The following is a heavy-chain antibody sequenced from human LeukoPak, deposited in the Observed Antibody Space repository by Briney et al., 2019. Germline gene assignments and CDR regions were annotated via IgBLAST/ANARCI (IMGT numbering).Heavy chain of an antibody. CDR2: IYYSGST. CDR3: ARQGIPPLFDY. CDR1: GGSISSSSYY. J-gene: IGHJ4*02. D-gene: IGHD2-21*01. Sequence: SETLSLTCTVSGGSISSSSYYWGWIRQPPGKGLEWIGSIYYSGSTYYNPSLKSRVTISVDTSKNQFSLKLSSVTAADTAVYYCARQGIPPLFDYWGQGTLVTVSS. V-gene: IGHV4-39*01.